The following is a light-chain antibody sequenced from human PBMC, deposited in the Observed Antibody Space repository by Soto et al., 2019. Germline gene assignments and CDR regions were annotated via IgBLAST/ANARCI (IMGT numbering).Light chain of an antibody. CDR2: GAS. V-gene: IGKV3-15*01. J-gene: IGKJ5*01. Sequence: IVMTQSPGTLSVSPGERATLSCRASQSVGTNLAWYQQRPGQAPRLLVYGASTRASGIPPRFSGSGSGTDLTLTISSLQSEDFAVYYCQQLNYWPRITFGQGTRLEIK. CDR1: QSVGTN. CDR3: QQLNYWPRIT.